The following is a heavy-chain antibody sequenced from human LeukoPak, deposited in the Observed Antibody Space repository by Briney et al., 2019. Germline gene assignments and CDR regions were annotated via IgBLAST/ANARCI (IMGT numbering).Heavy chain of an antibody. V-gene: IGHV1-2*02. J-gene: IGHJ5*02. Sequence: ASVKVSCKASGYTFTGYYIHWVRQAPGQGLEWMGWINPNSGGTNYAQKFRGRVTMTRDTSISTAYMELSRLRSDDTAVYYCARDHTAMKYRGSYNWFDPWGQGTLVTVSS. CDR1: GYTFTGYY. CDR2: INPNSGGT. CDR3: ARDHTAMKYRGSYNWFDP. D-gene: IGHD5-18*01.